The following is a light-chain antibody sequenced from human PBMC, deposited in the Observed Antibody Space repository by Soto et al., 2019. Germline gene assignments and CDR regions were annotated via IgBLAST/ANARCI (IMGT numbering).Light chain of an antibody. CDR1: RGISSN. V-gene: IGKV3-15*01. CDR2: DAS. CDR3: HQYDRSAIFT. Sequence: IVMTQSPATLSVSPGERATLSCRASRGISSNLAWYQQKPGQAPRLLIYDASTRATGIPARFSGSGSGTEFTLTINRLEPEDFAVFYCHQYDRSAIFTFGPGTTVDIK. J-gene: IGKJ3*01.